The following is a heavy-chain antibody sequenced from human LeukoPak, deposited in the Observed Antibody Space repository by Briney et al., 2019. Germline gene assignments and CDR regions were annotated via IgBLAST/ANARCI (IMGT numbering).Heavy chain of an antibody. CDR2: ISSSGDYR. D-gene: IGHD6-19*01. V-gene: IGHV3-21*01. CDR3: ARDSDNSGWLDYYMDV. J-gene: IGHJ6*03. CDR1: GFNFRTYS. Sequence: GGSLRLPCAASGFNFRTYSMNWVRQAPGKGLEWVSSISSSGDYRYYANSLKGRFTVSRDNAKNSLDLQMNSLRVEDTATYYCARDSDNSGWLDYYMDVWGQGTTVTIS.